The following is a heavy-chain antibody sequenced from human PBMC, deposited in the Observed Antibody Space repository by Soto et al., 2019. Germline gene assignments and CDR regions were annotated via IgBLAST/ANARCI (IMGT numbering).Heavy chain of an antibody. V-gene: IGHV3-33*01. Sequence: PGGSLRLSCAASGFTFSSYGMHWVRQAPGKGLEWVAVIWYDGSNKYYADSVKGRFTISRDNSKNTLYLQMNSLRAEDTAVYYCAREGSSCGGWVDPWGQGTLVTVSS. J-gene: IGHJ5*02. CDR1: GFTFSSYG. D-gene: IGHD6-19*01. CDR3: AREGSSCGGWVDP. CDR2: IWYDGSNK.